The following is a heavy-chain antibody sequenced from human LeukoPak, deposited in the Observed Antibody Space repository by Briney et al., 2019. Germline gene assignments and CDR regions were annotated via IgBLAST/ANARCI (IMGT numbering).Heavy chain of an antibody. CDR3: ARAESGSYYENTNFDY. Sequence: GGSLRLSCAASGFTFSSYSMNWVRQAPGKGLEWVSSISSSSSYIYYADSVEGRFTISRDNAKNSLYLQMNSLRAEDTAVYYCARAESGSYYENTNFDYWGQGTLVTVSS. V-gene: IGHV3-21*01. CDR2: ISSSSSYI. D-gene: IGHD3-10*01. J-gene: IGHJ4*02. CDR1: GFTFSSYS.